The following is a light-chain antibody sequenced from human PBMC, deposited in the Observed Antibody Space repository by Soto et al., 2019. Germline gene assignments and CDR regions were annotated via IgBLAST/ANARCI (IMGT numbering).Light chain of an antibody. V-gene: IGKV1-39*01. Sequence: DIQMTQSPSSLSASVGDRVTITCRASQSITTYLTWYQQRPGTAPKVLIFAASTLQSGVPSRFSGSGSGTDFTLTISSLQPEDLGTYYCQQSYRTPLTFGGGTKVEIK. CDR3: QQSYRTPLT. J-gene: IGKJ4*01. CDR1: QSITTY. CDR2: AAS.